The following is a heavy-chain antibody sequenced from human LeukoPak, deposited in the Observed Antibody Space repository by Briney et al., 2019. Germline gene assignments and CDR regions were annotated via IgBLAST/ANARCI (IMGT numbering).Heavy chain of an antibody. CDR2: ISAYNGNT. D-gene: IGHD3-22*01. CDR1: GYTFTSYG. J-gene: IGHJ4*02. Sequence: GASVKVSCKASGYTFTSYGISWVRQAPGQGLEWMGWISAYNGNTNYAQKLQGRVTMTTDTSTSTAYMELSRLRSDDTAVYYCARGGAYHYGTSGYYYAEENFDYWGQGTLVTVSS. CDR3: ARGGAYHYGTSGYYYAEENFDY. V-gene: IGHV1-18*01.